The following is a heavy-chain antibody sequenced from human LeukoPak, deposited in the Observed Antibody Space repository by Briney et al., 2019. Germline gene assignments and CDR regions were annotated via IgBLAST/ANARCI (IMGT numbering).Heavy chain of an antibody. V-gene: IGHV3-23*01. Sequence: GSLRLSCAASGFTFSLYAMSWVRQAPGKGPEWISAFSGGSHATYYADSVKGRFTVSRDNSKNTLYLRMNSLRAEDTAVYYCAKEGARTAGDYNPLLYYYMDSWGKGTTVTVSS. CDR3: AKEGARTAGDYNPLLYYYMDS. D-gene: IGHD1-26*01. CDR1: GFTFSLYA. J-gene: IGHJ6*03. CDR2: FSGGSHAT.